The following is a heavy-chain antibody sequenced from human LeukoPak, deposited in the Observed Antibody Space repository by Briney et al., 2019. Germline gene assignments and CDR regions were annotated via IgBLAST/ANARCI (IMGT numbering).Heavy chain of an antibody. V-gene: IGHV3-74*01. Sequence: GGSLRLSCVASAFTFNNYWMHWVRQAPGKGLVWVSRIKGGGSSTNYADSVRGRFTISRDNAKNTVHLQMNSLGTEDTAVYYCARGLPNYYGMDVWGQGTTVTVSS. CDR2: IKGGGSST. J-gene: IGHJ6*02. CDR1: AFTFNNYW. CDR3: ARGLPNYYGMDV.